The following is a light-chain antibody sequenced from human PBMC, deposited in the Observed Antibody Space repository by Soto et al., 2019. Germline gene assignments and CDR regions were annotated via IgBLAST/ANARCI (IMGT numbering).Light chain of an antibody. CDR1: QSTSSW. V-gene: IGKV1-5*03. CDR3: QQYNSYST. Sequence: DIQMTQSPCTLSASVGDRVTITCRASQSTSSWLAWYQQKPGKAPKLLIYKASSLESGVPSRFSGSGSGTEFTLTISSLQPDDFATYYCQQYNSYSTFGQGTKVDIK. J-gene: IGKJ1*01. CDR2: KAS.